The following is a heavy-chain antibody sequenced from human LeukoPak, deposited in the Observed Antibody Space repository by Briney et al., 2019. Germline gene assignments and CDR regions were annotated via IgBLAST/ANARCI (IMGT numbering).Heavy chain of an antibody. CDR2: ISPGGGPT. D-gene: IGHD5-12*01. CDR3: AKDGAWLRFDD. CDR1: GFPFSSHG. J-gene: IGHJ4*02. Sequence: GGSLRLSCAGSGFPFSSHGMNWVRQAPGKGLEWVSGISPGGGPTYYADSVRGRFTISRDDSKNTLYLQMKDLRAEDTAVCYCAKDGAWLRFDDWGQGILVTVSS. V-gene: IGHV3-23*01.